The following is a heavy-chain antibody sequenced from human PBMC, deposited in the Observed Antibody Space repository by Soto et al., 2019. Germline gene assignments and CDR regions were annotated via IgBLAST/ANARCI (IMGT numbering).Heavy chain of an antibody. CDR2: ISSSSSYI. CDR3: ARGYSSGDY. J-gene: IGHJ4*02. V-gene: IGHV3-21*01. CDR1: GFTFSSYT. D-gene: IGHD6-19*01. Sequence: EVQLVESGGGLVKPGGSLRLSCAASGFTFSSYTMNWVRQAPGEGLEWVSSISSSSSYIYYADSVKGRFTISRDNSKNSLYLQMNSLRAEDTAVYYCARGYSSGDYWGQGTLVTVSS.